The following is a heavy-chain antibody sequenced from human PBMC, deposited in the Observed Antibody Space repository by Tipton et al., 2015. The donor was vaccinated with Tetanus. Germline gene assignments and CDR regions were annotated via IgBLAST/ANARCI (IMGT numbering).Heavy chain of an antibody. D-gene: IGHD3-3*01. CDR1: GFTFSSYS. CDR2: ISSSSSTI. J-gene: IGHJ5*02. V-gene: IGHV3-48*02. CDR3: AREMIPRRGGGELRFLEWTGFDP. Sequence: SLRLSCAASGFTFSSYSMNWVRQAPGKGLEWVSYISSSSSTIYYADSVKGRFTISRDNAKNSLYLQMNSLRDEDTAVYYCAREMIPRRGGGELRFLEWTGFDPWGQGTLVTVSS.